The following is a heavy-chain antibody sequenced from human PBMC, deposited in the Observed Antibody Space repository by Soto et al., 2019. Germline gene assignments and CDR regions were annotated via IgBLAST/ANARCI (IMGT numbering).Heavy chain of an antibody. CDR2: ISYDGSNK. CDR1: GFTFSSYG. J-gene: IGHJ5*02. D-gene: IGHD4-17*01. V-gene: IGHV3-30*18. CDR3: AKDQPTDYGDQEGWFDP. Sequence: GGSLRLSCAASGFTFSSYGMHWVRQAPGKGLEWVAVISYDGSNKYYADSVKGRFTISRDNSKNTLYLQMNSLRAEDTAVYYCAKDQPTDYGDQEGWFDPWGQGTLVTVSS.